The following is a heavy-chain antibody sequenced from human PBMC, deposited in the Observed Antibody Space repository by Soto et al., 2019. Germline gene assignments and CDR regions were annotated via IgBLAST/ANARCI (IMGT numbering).Heavy chain of an antibody. Sequence: SGPTLVNPTQTLTVTCTFSGFSFSTSRVGVGWIRQPPGKALEWLALIYWDDDKRYSPSLKSRLTITKDTSKNQVVLTMTNMDPVDTATYYCAQRVPYGSGSYFDFWGQGALVTVSS. V-gene: IGHV2-5*02. CDR1: GFSFSTSRVG. J-gene: IGHJ4*02. D-gene: IGHD3-10*01. CDR3: AQRVPYGSGSYFDF. CDR2: IYWDDDK.